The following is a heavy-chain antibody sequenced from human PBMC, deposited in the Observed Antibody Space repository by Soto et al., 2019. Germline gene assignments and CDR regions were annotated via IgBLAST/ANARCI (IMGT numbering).Heavy chain of an antibody. CDR2: ISTYNGNT. D-gene: IGHD2-15*01. CDR3: GREYCRGGRCYSPDY. Sequence: QVQLVQSGAEVKKPGGSVKVACKASGYTFTTFGISWVRQAPGQGLEWMGWISTYNGNTYYAPKFQGRVTVTTDTSTSTAYMELRSLRSDDTAVYYCGREYCRGGRCYSPDYWGRGTLVTVSS. CDR1: GYTFTTFG. J-gene: IGHJ4*02. V-gene: IGHV1-18*01.